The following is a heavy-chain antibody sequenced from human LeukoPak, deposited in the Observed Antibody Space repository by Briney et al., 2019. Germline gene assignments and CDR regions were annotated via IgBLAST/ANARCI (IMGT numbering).Heavy chain of an antibody. CDR1: GFTFDDYA. Sequence: AGGSLRLSCAASGFTFDDYAMHWVRQAPGKGLEWVSGISWNSGSIGYADSVKGRFTISRDNAENSLYLQMNSLRAEDTALYYCAKDGGGYDILTGYYFDYWGQGTLVTVSS. CDR2: ISWNSGSI. D-gene: IGHD3-9*01. V-gene: IGHV3-9*01. CDR3: AKDGGGYDILTGYYFDY. J-gene: IGHJ4*02.